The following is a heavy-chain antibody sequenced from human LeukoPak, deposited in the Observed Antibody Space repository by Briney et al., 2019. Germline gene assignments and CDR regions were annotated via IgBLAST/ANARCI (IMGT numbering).Heavy chain of an antibody. CDR1: GYTFTSYA. CDR3: ASEVFTMVRGVIIKVRAFDI. D-gene: IGHD3-10*01. Sequence: ASVKVSCKASGYTFTSYAMHWVRQAPGQRLEWMGWINAGNGNTKYSQKFQGRVTITRDTSASTAYMELSSLGSEDTAVYYCASEVFTMVRGVIIKVRAFDIWGQGTMVTVSS. CDR2: INAGNGNT. J-gene: IGHJ3*02. V-gene: IGHV1-3*01.